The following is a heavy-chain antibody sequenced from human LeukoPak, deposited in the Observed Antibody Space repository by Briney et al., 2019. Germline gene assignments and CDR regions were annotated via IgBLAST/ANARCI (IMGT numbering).Heavy chain of an antibody. V-gene: IGHV1-3*01. CDR2: INAGNGNT. CDR3: ARADWWEPPGYFQH. J-gene: IGHJ1*01. CDR1: GYTFTSYA. D-gene: IGHD1-26*01. Sequence: ASVKVSCKASGYTFTSYAMHWVRQAPGQRLEWMGWINAGNGNTKYSQKFQGRVTITRDTSASTAYMELSSLRSEDTAVYYCARADWWEPPGYFQHWGQGTLVTVSS.